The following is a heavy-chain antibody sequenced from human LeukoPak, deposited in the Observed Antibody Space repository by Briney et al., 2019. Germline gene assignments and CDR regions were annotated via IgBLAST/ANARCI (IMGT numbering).Heavy chain of an antibody. CDR3: ARGGGYSYGHDREEFDY. CDR2: IYYSGST. Sequence: NTSETLSLTCTVSGGSISSYYWSWIRQPPGKGLEWIGYIYYSGSTNYNPSLKSRVTISVDTSKNQFSLKLSSVTAADTAVYYCARGGGYSYGHDREEFDYWGQGTLVTVSS. D-gene: IGHD5-18*01. V-gene: IGHV4-59*01. CDR1: GGSISSYY. J-gene: IGHJ4*02.